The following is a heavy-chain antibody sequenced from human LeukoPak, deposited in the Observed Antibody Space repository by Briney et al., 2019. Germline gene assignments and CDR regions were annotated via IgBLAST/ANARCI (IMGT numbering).Heavy chain of an antibody. CDR3: ATGSGYYYDH. CDR1: GFTFSYYG. J-gene: IGHJ4*02. Sequence: GGSLRLSCAAPGFTFSYYGMHWVRQAPGKGLEWVAVAYHDGWRGVSDKYYVDSVKGRFTVSRDNSKNTLYLQMSSLSTEDTAVYYCATGSGYYYDHWGQGTLVTVS. D-gene: IGHD3-22*01. V-gene: IGHV3-33*01. CDR2: AYHDGWRGVSDK.